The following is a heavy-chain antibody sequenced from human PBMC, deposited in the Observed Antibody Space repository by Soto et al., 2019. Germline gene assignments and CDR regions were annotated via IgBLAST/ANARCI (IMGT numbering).Heavy chain of an antibody. CDR3: ARNYGGNSYAFDI. J-gene: IGHJ3*02. CDR2: ISSNGGST. D-gene: IGHD2-21*02. V-gene: IGHV3-64*01. CDR1: AFTFSSYA. Sequence: GGSLRLSCAASAFTFSSYAMHWVRQAPGKGLEYVSAISSNGGSTYYANSVKGRFTISRDNSKNTLYLQMGSLRAEDMAVYYCARNYGGNSYAFDIWGQGTMVTVSS.